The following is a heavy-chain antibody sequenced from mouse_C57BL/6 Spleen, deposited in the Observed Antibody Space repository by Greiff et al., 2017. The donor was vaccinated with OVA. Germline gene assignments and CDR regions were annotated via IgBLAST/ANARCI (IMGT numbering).Heavy chain of an antibody. V-gene: IGHV3-6*01. Sequence: ESGPGLVKPSQSLSLTCSVTGYSITSGYYWNWIRQFPGNNLEWMGYISYDGSNNYNPSLKNRISITRYTPKNQFFLKLNSVTTEDTATYYCARDPLLAYYLDYWGQGTTLTVSS. CDR2: ISYDGSN. CDR3: ARDPLLAYYLDY. CDR1: GYSITSGYY. J-gene: IGHJ2*01. D-gene: IGHD1-1*01.